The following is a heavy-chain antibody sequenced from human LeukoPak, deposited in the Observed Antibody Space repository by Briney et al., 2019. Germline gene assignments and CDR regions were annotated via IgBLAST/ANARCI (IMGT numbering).Heavy chain of an antibody. CDR1: GFTFDDYA. D-gene: IGHD3-22*01. CDR2: ISWNSGSI. J-gene: IGHJ4*02. CDR3: AKEGTRITMIVVVTHFDY. V-gene: IGHV3-9*01. Sequence: GGSLRLSCAASGFTFDDYAMHWVRQAPGKGLEWVSGISWNSGSIGYADSVKGRFTISRDNAKNSLYLQMNSLRAEDTALYYCAKEGTRITMIVVVTHFDYWGQGTLVTLSS.